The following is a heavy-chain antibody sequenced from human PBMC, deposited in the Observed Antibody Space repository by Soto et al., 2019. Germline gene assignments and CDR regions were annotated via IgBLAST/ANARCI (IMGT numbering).Heavy chain of an antibody. V-gene: IGHV3-48*03. D-gene: IGHD2-21*02. CDR1: GFTFSSYE. Sequence: PGGSLRLSCAASGFTFSSYEMNWVRQAPGKGLEWVSYISSSGSTIYYADSVKGRFTISRDNAKNSLYLQMNSLRAEDTAVYYCARDGVVVVTTLRWYYYGMDVWGQGTTVTVSS. CDR3: ARDGVVVVTTLRWYYYGMDV. CDR2: ISSSGSTI. J-gene: IGHJ6*02.